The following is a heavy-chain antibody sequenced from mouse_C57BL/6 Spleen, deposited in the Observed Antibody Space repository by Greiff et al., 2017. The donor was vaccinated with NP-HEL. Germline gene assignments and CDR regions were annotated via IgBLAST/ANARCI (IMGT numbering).Heavy chain of an antibody. D-gene: IGHD2-4*01. J-gene: IGHJ2*01. Sequence: QVQLQQPGAELVKPGASVKLSCKASGYTFTSYWMHWVKQRPGQGLEWIGMIHPNSGSTNYNEKLKSKATLTVDKSSSTAYMQLSSLPSEDSAVYYCARGVYYDYHYFDYWGKGTTLTVSS. CDR2: IHPNSGST. V-gene: IGHV1-64*01. CDR1: GYTFTSYW. CDR3: ARGVYYDYHYFDY.